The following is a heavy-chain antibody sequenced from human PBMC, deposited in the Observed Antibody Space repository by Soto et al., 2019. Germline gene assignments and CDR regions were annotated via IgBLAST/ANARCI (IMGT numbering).Heavy chain of an antibody. Sequence: EVQVLESGGGLVQPGGSLRLSCAASGFTFSSNGMNWVRQAPGKGLEWVSRIRSDGDTTYNADSVKGRFTVSRDTSKNTVYLQMNRLRVEDTAIYYCAKGKGVGATPDGANCWGQGTLVTVSS. D-gene: IGHD1-26*01. J-gene: IGHJ4*02. V-gene: IGHV3-23*01. CDR2: IRSDGDTT. CDR3: AKGKGVGATPDGANC. CDR1: GFTFSSNG.